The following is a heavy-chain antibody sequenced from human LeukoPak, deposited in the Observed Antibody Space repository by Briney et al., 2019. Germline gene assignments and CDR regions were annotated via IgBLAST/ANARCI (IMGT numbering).Heavy chain of an antibody. CDR1: GGTFSSYA. V-gene: IGHV1-18*01. J-gene: IGHJ3*02. CDR2: ISAYSANT. D-gene: IGHD3-16*02. CDR3: ARDIHDYIWGSYRYQSDAFDI. Sequence: ASVKVSCKASGGTFSSYAISWVRQAPGQGLEWMGWISAYSANTHYAQQFQGRVTMTTDTSTNTAYMELRSLRPDDTAVYYCARDIHDYIWGSYRYQSDAFDIWGQGTMVTVSS.